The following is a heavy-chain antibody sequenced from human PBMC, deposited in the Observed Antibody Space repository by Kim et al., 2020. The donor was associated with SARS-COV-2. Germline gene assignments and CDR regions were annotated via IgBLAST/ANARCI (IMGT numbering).Heavy chain of an antibody. CDR2: ISNTGST. J-gene: IGHJ2*01. Sequence: SETLSLTCAVSGGSVSSGTYYWSWIRQPPGKGLEWIGLISNTGSTNYNPSLKSRVTISVDTSKNQLSLKLTSVTAADTAVYYCTGCSGWLTDVWGRGTLVTVSS. CDR1: GGSVSSGTYY. CDR3: TGCSGWLTDV. V-gene: IGHV4-61*01. D-gene: IGHD3-10*02.